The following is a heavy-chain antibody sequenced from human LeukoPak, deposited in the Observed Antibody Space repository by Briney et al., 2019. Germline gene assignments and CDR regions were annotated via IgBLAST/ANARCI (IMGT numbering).Heavy chain of an antibody. CDR2: ISGSGGST. Sequence: GGSLRLSCAASGFTFSSYAMSWVRQAPGKGLEWVAAISGSGGSTYYADSVKGRFTISRDNSKNTLYLQMNRLRAEDTAVYYCAKDGGDDSSGYDAFDIWGQGTMVTVSS. V-gene: IGHV3-23*01. CDR1: GFTFSSYA. J-gene: IGHJ3*02. D-gene: IGHD3-22*01. CDR3: AKDGGDDSSGYDAFDI.